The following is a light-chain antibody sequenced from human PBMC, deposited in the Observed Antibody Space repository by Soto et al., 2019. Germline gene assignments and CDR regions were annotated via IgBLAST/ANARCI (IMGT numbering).Light chain of an antibody. CDR2: GAS. CDR3: KQHGTSIT. Sequence: VVMTQSPRTLSLSPGERATLSCRASQNINNNYVGWYQQKPCQAPTLLIYGASARATGVPDRFSGSGSGTDFTLIINRLEPEDFAVYYCKQHGTSITCGGGTKLESK. CDR1: QNINNNY. J-gene: IGKJ4*01. V-gene: IGKV3-20*01.